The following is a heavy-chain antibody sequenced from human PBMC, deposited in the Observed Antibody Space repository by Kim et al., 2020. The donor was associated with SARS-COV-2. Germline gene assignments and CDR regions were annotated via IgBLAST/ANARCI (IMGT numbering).Heavy chain of an antibody. D-gene: IGHD3-22*01. V-gene: IGHV3-23*01. Sequence: KGRFTISRDNSKNTLYLQMNSLRAGDTAVYYCASWGYYDSSSYYSGFGLYWGQGTLVTVSS. J-gene: IGHJ4*02. CDR3: ASWGYYDSSSYYSGFGLY.